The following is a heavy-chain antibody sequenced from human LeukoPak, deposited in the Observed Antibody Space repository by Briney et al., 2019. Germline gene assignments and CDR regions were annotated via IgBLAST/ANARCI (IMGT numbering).Heavy chain of an antibody. Sequence: PSETLSLTCAVYGGSFSGYYWSWIRQPPGKGLEWIGEINHSGSTNYNPSLKSRVTISVDTSKNQFSLKLSSVTAADTAVYYCARGNRPRQKVGAYDYWGQGTLVTVSS. D-gene: IGHD1-26*01. CDR2: INHSGST. J-gene: IGHJ4*02. V-gene: IGHV4-34*01. CDR3: ARGNRPRQKVGAYDY. CDR1: GGSFSGYY.